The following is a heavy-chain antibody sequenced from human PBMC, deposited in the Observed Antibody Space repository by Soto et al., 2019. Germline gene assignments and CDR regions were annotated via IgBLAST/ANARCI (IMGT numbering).Heavy chain of an antibody. J-gene: IGHJ4*02. CDR2: ISVYNGFT. CDR3: AREFEGQSSSWPFAY. D-gene: IGHD6-13*01. CDR1: GYTFPTYG. V-gene: IGHV1-18*01. Sequence: QVQLVQSGAEVKKPGASVRVSCRASGYTFPTYGIAWVRQAPGQGLEWMGWISVYNGFTHYAQKFRGRVTVTAETSTSTVYMELRSLTSDDTAVYYCAREFEGQSSSWPFAYWGQGTLVTVSS.